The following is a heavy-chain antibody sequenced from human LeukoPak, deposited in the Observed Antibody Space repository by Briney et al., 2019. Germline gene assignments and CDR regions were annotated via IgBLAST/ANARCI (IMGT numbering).Heavy chain of an antibody. CDR2: TYKDGTT. CDR3: ARRLPGFLVRGVLNGNWFDP. Sequence: SETLSLTCTVSHYSINDGYYWGWIRQPPGRGLEWIGNTYKDGTTHYNSSFSSRVTISVDASENQFSLKLSSVTAADTAVYYCARRLPGFLVRGVLNGNWFDPWGQGTLVTVSS. J-gene: IGHJ5*02. D-gene: IGHD3-10*01. V-gene: IGHV4-38-2*02. CDR1: HYSINDGYY.